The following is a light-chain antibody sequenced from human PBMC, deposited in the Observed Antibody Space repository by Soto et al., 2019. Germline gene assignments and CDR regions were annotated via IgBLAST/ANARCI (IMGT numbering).Light chain of an antibody. CDR3: AAWDDSVNGVV. CDR1: SSNIGSNT. V-gene: IGLV1-44*01. CDR2: TIN. Sequence: QSVLTQSPSVSGTPGQRVTISCPGSSSNIGSNTVNWYQQLPGTAPKLLIYTINQRPSGVPDRFSGSKSGTSASLAISGLQSEDEADYYCAAWDDSVNGVVFGGGTQLTVL. J-gene: IGLJ2*01.